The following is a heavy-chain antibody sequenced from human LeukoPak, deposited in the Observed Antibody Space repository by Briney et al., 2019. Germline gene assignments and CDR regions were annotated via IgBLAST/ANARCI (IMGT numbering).Heavy chain of an antibody. Sequence: GGSLRLSCAASGFTFDDYAMHWVRQAPGKGLEWVSGISWNSGSIGYADSVKGRFTISRDNAKNSLYLQMNSPRAEDTALYYCAKDPTVTPSYYFDYWGQGTLVTVSS. CDR2: ISWNSGSI. J-gene: IGHJ4*02. V-gene: IGHV3-9*01. CDR3: AKDPTVTPSYYFDY. D-gene: IGHD4-11*01. CDR1: GFTFDDYA.